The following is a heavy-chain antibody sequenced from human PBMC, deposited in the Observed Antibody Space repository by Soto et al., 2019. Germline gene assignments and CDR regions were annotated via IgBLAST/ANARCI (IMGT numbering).Heavy chain of an antibody. Sequence: SVKVSCKASGGTFSSYTISWVRQAPGQGLEWMGRIIPILGIANYAQKLQGRVTMTTDTSTSTAYMELRSPRSDDTAVYYCARETTVTLYYYYYGMDVWGQGTTVTVSS. J-gene: IGHJ6*02. CDR3: ARETTVTLYYYYYGMDV. CDR1: GGTFSSYT. V-gene: IGHV1-69*04. CDR2: IIPILGIA. D-gene: IGHD4-17*01.